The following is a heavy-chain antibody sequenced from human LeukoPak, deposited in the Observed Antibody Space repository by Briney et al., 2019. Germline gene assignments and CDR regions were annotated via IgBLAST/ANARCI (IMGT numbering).Heavy chain of an antibody. CDR1: GFTVSNYG. CDR3: ARDSVFSDLVATMGY. V-gene: IGHV3-30*02. Sequence: PGGSLRLSCAASGFTVSNYGMHWVRQAPGKGLEWVAFIHYDGNNKYYADSVKGRFTISRDHSKNTLFLQMNSLRAEDTAVYYCARDSVFSDLVATMGYWGQGTLVTVSS. D-gene: IGHD5-12*01. J-gene: IGHJ4*02. CDR2: IHYDGNNK.